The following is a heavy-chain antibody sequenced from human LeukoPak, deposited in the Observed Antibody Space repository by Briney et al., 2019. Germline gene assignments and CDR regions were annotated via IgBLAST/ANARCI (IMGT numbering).Heavy chain of an antibody. V-gene: IGHV4-61*01. J-gene: IGHJ4*02. CDR2: IYYSGST. D-gene: IGHD3-10*01. CDR3: ARGRMVRGVMPPDY. Sequence: SETLSLTCTVSGGSVGSGSYYWSWIRQPPGKGLEWIGYIYYSGSTNYNPSLKSRVTISVDTSKNQFSLKLSSVTAADTAVYYCARGRMVRGVMPPDYWGQGTLVTVSS. CDR1: GGSVGSGSYY.